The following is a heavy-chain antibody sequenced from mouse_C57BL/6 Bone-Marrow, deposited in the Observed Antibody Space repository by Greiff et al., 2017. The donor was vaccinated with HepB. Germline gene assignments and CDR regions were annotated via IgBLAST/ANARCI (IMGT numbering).Heavy chain of an antibody. CDR1: GFTFSSYA. Sequence: EVKLVESGGGLVKPGGSLKLSCVASGFTFSSYAMSWVRQTPEKRLEWVATISDGGSYTYYPDNVKGRFTISRDNAKNNLYLQMSHLKSEDTAMYYCARDRPPYWGQGTSVTVSS. CDR3: ARDRPPY. V-gene: IGHV5-4*01. J-gene: IGHJ4*01. CDR2: ISDGGSYT.